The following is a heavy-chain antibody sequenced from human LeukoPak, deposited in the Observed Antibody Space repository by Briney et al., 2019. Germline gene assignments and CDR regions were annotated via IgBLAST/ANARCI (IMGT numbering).Heavy chain of an antibody. D-gene: IGHD2-2*01. J-gene: IGHJ4*02. V-gene: IGHV3-23*01. Sequence: GGSLRPSCAASGFTFSSYAMSWVRQAPGKGLEWVSGISGNGGSTYYADSVKGRFTISRDNSKNTLYLQMNSLRAEDTAVYYCAKDSGAAAPTFFDYWGQGTLVTVSS. CDR2: ISGNGGST. CDR3: AKDSGAAAPTFFDY. CDR1: GFTFSSYA.